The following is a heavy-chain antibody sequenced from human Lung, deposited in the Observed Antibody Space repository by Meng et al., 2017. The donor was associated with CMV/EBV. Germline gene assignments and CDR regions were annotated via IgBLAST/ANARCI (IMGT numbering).Heavy chain of an antibody. Sequence: VHLFQFGPEVKKPGASVKVSGKASGTTFTKYGLSWVRRAPGQGLEWMGWFVNYVDTYPAPKFQGRVTMTTDTHPNTAFMELRSLTSDDTAVYYCASGTPGRSYCDYWGQGTLVTVSS. CDR3: ASGTPGRSYCDY. CDR1: GTTFTKYG. D-gene: IGHD2-15*01. CDR2: FVNYVDT. V-gene: IGHV1-18*01. J-gene: IGHJ4*02.